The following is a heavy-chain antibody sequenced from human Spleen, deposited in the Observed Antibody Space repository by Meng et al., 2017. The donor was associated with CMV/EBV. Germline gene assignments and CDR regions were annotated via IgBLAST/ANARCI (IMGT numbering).Heavy chain of an antibody. D-gene: IGHD3-3*01. Sequence: SETLSLTCTVSGGSISSSSYYWGWIRQPPGKGLEWIGSIYYSGSTYYNPSLTSRVTISVDTSKNQFSLKLSSVTAADTAVYYCARDQGHYDFWSGPNFDYWGQGTLVTVSS. CDR3: ARDQGHYDFWSGPNFDY. CDR1: GGSISSSSYY. V-gene: IGHV4-39*07. J-gene: IGHJ4*02. CDR2: IYYSGST.